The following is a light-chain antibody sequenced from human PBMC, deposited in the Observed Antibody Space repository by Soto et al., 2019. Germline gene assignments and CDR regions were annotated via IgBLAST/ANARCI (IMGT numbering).Light chain of an antibody. V-gene: IGKV1-5*03. CDR3: QQYHSYST. Sequence: DIQMTQSPSTLSASVGDRVTITCRASQSISPWLAWYQQKPGKAPKLLIYQACNLESGVPSRFSGSGSGTEFSLAISSLQPDDFATYYCQQYHSYSTFGQGTKVEIK. CDR2: QAC. CDR1: QSISPW. J-gene: IGKJ1*01.